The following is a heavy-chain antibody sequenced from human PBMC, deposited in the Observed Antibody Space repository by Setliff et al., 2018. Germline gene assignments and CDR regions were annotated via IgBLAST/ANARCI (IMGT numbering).Heavy chain of an antibody. CDR2: IRYDGSST. V-gene: IGHV3-30*02. Sequence: GGSLRLSCEASGFIFGSFGMYWVRQTPGKGLEWVAYIRYDGSSTSYADSVKGRFTISRDNAKNTAFLQMNSLRADDTAMYYCVASPSNKNGHFEYWGQGTLVTVSS. CDR3: VASPSNKNGHFEY. CDR1: GFIFGSFG. J-gene: IGHJ4*02.